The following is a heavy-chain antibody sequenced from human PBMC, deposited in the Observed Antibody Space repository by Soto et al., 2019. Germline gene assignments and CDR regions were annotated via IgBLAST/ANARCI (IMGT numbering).Heavy chain of an antibody. CDR1: GLTFRSFA. Sequence: GGSLRLSCAASGLTFRSFAMSWVRRAPGKGLEWVSTISGSDDNRYYADSVKGRFTISRDKSKNTLYLQMNSLRAEDTAVYYCARDVALLSPGFSSIDYWGQGTLLTVSS. D-gene: IGHD3-16*02. CDR2: ISGSDDNR. CDR3: ARDVALLSPGFSSIDY. J-gene: IGHJ4*02. V-gene: IGHV3-23*01.